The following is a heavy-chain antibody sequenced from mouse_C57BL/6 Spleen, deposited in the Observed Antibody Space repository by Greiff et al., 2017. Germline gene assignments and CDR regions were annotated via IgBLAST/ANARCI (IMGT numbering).Heavy chain of an antibody. CDR2: IYPGDGDT. J-gene: IGHJ4*01. D-gene: IGHD1-1*01. CDR3: ARSRITTGMDY. V-gene: IGHV1-82*01. CDR1: GYAFSSSW. Sequence: QVTLKESGPELVKPGASVKISCKASGYAFSSSWMNWVKQRPGKGLEWIGRIYPGDGDTNYNGKFKGKATLTADKSSSTAYMQLSSLTSEDSAVYFCARSRITTGMDYWGQGTSVTVSS.